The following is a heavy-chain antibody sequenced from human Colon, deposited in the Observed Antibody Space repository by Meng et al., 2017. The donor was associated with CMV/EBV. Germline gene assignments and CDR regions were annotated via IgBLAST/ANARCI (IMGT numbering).Heavy chain of an antibody. V-gene: IGHV1-2*02. CDR2: INPKSGGI. J-gene: IGHJ4*02. CDR1: GYSFSGYY. Sequence: KASGYSFSGYYIHWVRQAPGPGLEWMGSINPKSGGIKYAQKFQGRVTMTRDTSINTAYMDLTRLTSDDTAVYFCARGPSSSIQGFPFWGQGTLVTVSS. D-gene: IGHD2-15*01. CDR3: ARGPSSSIQGFPF.